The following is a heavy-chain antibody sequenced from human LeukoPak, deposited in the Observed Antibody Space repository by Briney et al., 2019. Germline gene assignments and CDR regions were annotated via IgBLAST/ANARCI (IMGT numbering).Heavy chain of an antibody. CDR1: GYTFTTYW. CDR3: ARVLVPGAIHDAFGV. D-gene: IGHD2-2*01. J-gene: IGHJ3*01. Sequence: GESLKISCKGSGYTFTTYWIGWVRQMPGKGLEWMGIIYPGDSDTRYSPSFQGQVTISADKSISTAYLQWSSLKASDTAMYYCARVLVPGAIHDAFGVWGQGTMVTVSS. CDR2: IYPGDSDT. V-gene: IGHV5-51*01.